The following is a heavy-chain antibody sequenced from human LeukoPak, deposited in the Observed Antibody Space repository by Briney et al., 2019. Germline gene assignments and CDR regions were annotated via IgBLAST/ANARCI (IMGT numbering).Heavy chain of an antibody. CDR1: GFTFSSYD. V-gene: IGHV3-13*01. CDR3: ARAISMVRGVNYFDY. D-gene: IGHD3-10*01. J-gene: IGHJ4*02. CDR2: IGTTGDT. Sequence: GGSLRLSCAASGFTFSSYDMHWVRQITGEGLERVSAIGTTGDTYYPGSVKGRFTISRENAKNSLYLQMNSLRAGDTAVYYCARAISMVRGVNYFDYWGQGTLVTVSS.